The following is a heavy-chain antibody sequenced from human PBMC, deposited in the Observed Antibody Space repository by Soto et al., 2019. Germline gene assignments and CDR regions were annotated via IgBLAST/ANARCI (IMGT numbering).Heavy chain of an antibody. CDR2: IYPGDSDA. V-gene: IGHV5-51*01. J-gene: IGHJ4*01. CDR3: ARQPDYNILTGYWYYFDY. Sequence: RGESLKISCKASGYSFSSYWIAWVRQMPGKGLEWMGIIYPGDSDARYSPSFEGQVTISVDTSINTAYLQWSYLKASDSAMYFCARQPDYNILTGYWYYFDYWGHGSLVTVSS. CDR1: GYSFSSYW. D-gene: IGHD3-9*01.